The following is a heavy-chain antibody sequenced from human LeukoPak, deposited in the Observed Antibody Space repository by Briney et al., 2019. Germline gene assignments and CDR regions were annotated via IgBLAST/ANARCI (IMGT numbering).Heavy chain of an antibody. D-gene: IGHD3-10*01. CDR3: GNIYGSGSYGFDY. Sequence: GGSLRLSCAPSGLTLSSYGMDGVRRAPGRGLWWVAFIRNDGSNKYYADSGKGRFTISRDNSNNTLSLQPTSLRAENTAVYYCGNIYGSGSYGFDYWGQGTLVTVSS. CDR1: GLTLSSYG. J-gene: IGHJ4*02. CDR2: IRNDGSNK. V-gene: IGHV3-30*02.